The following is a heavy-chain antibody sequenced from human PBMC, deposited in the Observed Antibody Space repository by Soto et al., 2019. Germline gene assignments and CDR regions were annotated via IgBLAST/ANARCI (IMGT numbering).Heavy chain of an antibody. CDR1: AGTFSSYA. Sequence: GASVKVSCKASAGTFSSYAISWVRQAPGQGLEWMGGIIPIFGTANYAQKFQGRVTITADKSTSTAYMELSSLRSEDTAVYYCARLNYYGSGSYSHYYYYGMDVWGQGTTVTSP. CDR3: ARLNYYGSGSYSHYYYYGMDV. V-gene: IGHV1-69*06. D-gene: IGHD3-10*01. J-gene: IGHJ6*02. CDR2: IIPIFGTA.